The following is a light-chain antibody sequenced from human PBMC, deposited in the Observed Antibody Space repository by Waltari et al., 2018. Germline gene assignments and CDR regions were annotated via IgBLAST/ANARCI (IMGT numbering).Light chain of an antibody. CDR1: SEFSHFA. Sequence: QVVLTQSPSASASLGASVNLTCTLNSEFSHFAIACTQLQPEQGPRYLMRLNSDGSHTRGDGIPDRFSGSSSGAERYLTISSLQSDDEADYYCQTWGTGIYWIFGGGTKLTVL. CDR3: QTWGTGIYWI. J-gene: IGLJ3*02. V-gene: IGLV4-69*02. CDR2: LNSDGSH.